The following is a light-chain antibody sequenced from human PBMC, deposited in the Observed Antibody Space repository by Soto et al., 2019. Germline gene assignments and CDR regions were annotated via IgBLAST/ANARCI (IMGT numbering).Light chain of an antibody. CDR2: EVG. CDR1: SSDVGGYNY. CDR3: SSYADSYGV. V-gene: IGLV2-8*01. J-gene: IGLJ3*02. Sequence: QLVLTQPPSASGSPGQSVTIYCTGTSSDVGGYNYVSWYQQHPGKAPKLMIYEVGKPPSGVPDRFSGSKSGNTASPTVAGLQDDDEADYYYSSYADSYGVFGRGTKVTVL.